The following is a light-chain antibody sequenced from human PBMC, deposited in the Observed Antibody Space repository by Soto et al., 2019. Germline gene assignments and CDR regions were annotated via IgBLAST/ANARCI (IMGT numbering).Light chain of an antibody. J-gene: IGLJ1*01. V-gene: IGLV1-40*01. CDR3: QSYDSGLSGFYV. CDR2: ANT. Sequence: QSVLPQPPSVTGAPGERVTISCTRSSSNIGAGYDVHWYQQLPGRAPKLLIYANTNRPSGVPDRFSGSRSGTSASLAITGLQAEDEADYSCQSYDSGLSGFYVFGTGTKVTVL. CDR1: SSNIGAGYD.